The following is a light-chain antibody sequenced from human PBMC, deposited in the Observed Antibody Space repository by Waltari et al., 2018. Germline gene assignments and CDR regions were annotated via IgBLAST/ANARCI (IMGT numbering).Light chain of an antibody. CDR1: QSIRSN. CDR3: QQYDNWLGT. V-gene: IGKV3-15*01. Sequence: EIVMTQSPATLSVFPGERATLSCSASQSIRSNLAWYQHKPGQAPRLIIYGATNSATGIPARFSGSGSGTEFTLTISSLQSEDFAVYFCQQYDNWLGTFGQGTKVEIK. J-gene: IGKJ1*01. CDR2: GAT.